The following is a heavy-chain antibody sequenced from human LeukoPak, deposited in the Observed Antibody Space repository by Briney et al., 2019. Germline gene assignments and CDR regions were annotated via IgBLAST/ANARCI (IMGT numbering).Heavy chain of an antibody. CDR3: AKRYVPDDYGIYYYYAMDV. CDR2: ISGGTT. J-gene: IGHJ6*02. CDR1: GFTFSSYA. V-gene: IGHV3-23*01. D-gene: IGHD4-17*01. Sequence: GASLRLSCAASGFTFSSYAMSWVRQAPGKGLEWISTISGGTTYYADSVKGRFTIARDNSRNTLYLQMNSLRAEGTAVYCCAKRYVPDDYGIYYYYAMDVWGQGTTVTVSS.